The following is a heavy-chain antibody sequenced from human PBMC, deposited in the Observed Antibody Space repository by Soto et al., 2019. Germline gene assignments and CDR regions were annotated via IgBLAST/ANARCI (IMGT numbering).Heavy chain of an antibody. D-gene: IGHD3-16*01. CDR3: VSRIPSWVFDY. J-gene: IGHJ4*01. CDR1: GFTVNTNY. V-gene: IGHV3-53*01. CDR2: MYSGGDI. Sequence: GGSLRLSCLVSGFTVNTNYMYWVRQAPGRGLEWVSAMYSGGDIHYADSVKGRFTISRDTSENTLYLRMDKLRVEDTAVYFCVSRIPSWVFDYWGQRTLVTVSS.